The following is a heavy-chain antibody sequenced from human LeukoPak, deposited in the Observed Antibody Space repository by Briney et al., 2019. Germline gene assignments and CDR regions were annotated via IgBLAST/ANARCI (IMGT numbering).Heavy chain of an antibody. J-gene: IGHJ6*04. V-gene: IGHV4-61*01. Sequence: ETLSITCTVSGGSVSSGSYYWSWIRQPPGKGLEWIGYIYYSGSTNYNPSLKSRVTISVDTSKNQFSLKLSPVTAADTAVYYCARNRRGDYYYGMDVWGKGTTVTVSS. CDR2: IYYSGST. D-gene: IGHD1-14*01. CDR1: GGSVSSGSYY. CDR3: ARNRRGDYYYGMDV.